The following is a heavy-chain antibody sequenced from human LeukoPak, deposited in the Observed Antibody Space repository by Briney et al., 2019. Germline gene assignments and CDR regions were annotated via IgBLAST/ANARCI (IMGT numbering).Heavy chain of an antibody. CDR1: GGSISSSSYY. D-gene: IGHD3-22*01. J-gene: IGHJ5*02. Sequence: SETLSLTCTVSGGSISSSSYYWGWIRQPPGKGLEWIGSIYYSGSTYYNPSLKSRVTISVDTSKNQFSLKLSSVTAADTAVYYCARLSHYYDSSGFAHWGQGTLVTVSS. V-gene: IGHV4-39*01. CDR3: ARLSHYYDSSGFAH. CDR2: IYYSGST.